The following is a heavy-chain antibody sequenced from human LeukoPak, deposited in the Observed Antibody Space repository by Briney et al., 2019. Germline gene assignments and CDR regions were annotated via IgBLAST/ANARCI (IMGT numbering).Heavy chain of an antibody. CDR1: GFTFGDYA. CDR2: IRSKAYGGTT. Sequence: PGGSLSLSCTASGFTFGDYAMSWFRQAPGKGLEWVGFIRSKAYGGTTEYAASVKGRFTISRDDSKSIAYLQTNSLKTEDTAVYYCTRHETDSYYYYYYMDVWGKGTTVTVSS. V-gene: IGHV3-49*03. CDR3: TRHETDSYYYYYYMDV. J-gene: IGHJ6*03.